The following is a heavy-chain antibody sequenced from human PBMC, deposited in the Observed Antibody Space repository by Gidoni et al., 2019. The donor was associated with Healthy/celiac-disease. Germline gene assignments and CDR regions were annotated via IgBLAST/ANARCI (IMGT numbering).Heavy chain of an antibody. CDR2: IDYSGST. CDR3: ARGTQFYYYYYGMDV. Sequence: QVQLQESGPGLVKPSQTLSLTCTVSGGPISSGGYYWSWIRQHPGKGLEWIGYIDYSGSTYYNPSLKSRVTISVDTSKNQFSLKLSSVTAADTAVYYCARGTQFYYYYYGMDVWGQGTTVTVSS. D-gene: IGHD4-4*01. J-gene: IGHJ6*02. V-gene: IGHV4-31*03. CDR1: GGPISSGGYY.